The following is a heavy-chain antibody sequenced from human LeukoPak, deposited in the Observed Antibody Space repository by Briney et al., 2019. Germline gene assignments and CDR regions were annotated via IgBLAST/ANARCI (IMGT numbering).Heavy chain of an antibody. CDR3: ARGYYDSSGYYWGYFDY. CDR1: GFTVSSNY. D-gene: IGHD3-22*01. Sequence: GGSLRLSCAASGFTVSSNYMSWVRQAPGKGLEWVSVIYSGGSTYYADSVKGRFTISRDNSKNTLYLQMNSLRAEDTAVYYCARGYYDSSGYYWGYFDYWGQGTLVTVSS. CDR2: IYSGGST. V-gene: IGHV3-66*01. J-gene: IGHJ4*02.